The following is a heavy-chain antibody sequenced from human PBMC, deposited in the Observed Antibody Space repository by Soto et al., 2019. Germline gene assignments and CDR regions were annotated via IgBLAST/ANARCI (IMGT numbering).Heavy chain of an antibody. CDR3: ARAPYSYGSGSYYPSLYYYYGMDV. CDR2: ISSSGSTI. V-gene: IGHV3-48*03. Sequence: HPGGSLRLSCAASGFTFSSYEMNWVRQAPGKGLEWVSYISSSGSTIYYADSVKGRFTISRDNAKNSLYLQMNSLRAEDTAVYYCARAPYSYGSGSYYPSLYYYYGMDVCGQGTTVTVS. D-gene: IGHD3-10*01. CDR1: GFTFSSYE. J-gene: IGHJ6*02.